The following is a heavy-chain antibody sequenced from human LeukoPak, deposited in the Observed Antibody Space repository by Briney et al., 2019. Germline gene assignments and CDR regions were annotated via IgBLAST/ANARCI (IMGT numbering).Heavy chain of an antibody. CDR1: GGSISRYY. CDR2: TFYSGST. Sequence: PSETLSFTCTVSGGSISRYYWNWIRQPPGKGLEWIGYTFYSGSTNYNPSLKSRVTISVDTSKNQFSLKLSSVTAADTAVYYCAREGSSGSFPDWGQGTLVTVSS. CDR3: AREGSSGSFPD. J-gene: IGHJ4*02. V-gene: IGHV4-59*01. D-gene: IGHD3-10*01.